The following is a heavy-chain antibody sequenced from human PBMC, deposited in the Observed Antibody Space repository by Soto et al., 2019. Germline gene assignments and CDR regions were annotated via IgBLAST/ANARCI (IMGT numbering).Heavy chain of an antibody. CDR3: ARDKGRYDPGMDV. Sequence: QVQLQESGPGLVKPSETLSLTCTVSGGSINSYYWSWIRQPPGKGLEWIGYAFYSGSAKYNPSLKSRATISVDMSKTHFSLNLSSVTAADTAVYYCARDKGRYDPGMDVWGQGTTVTVSS. J-gene: IGHJ6*02. D-gene: IGHD3-9*01. CDR2: AFYSGSA. V-gene: IGHV4-59*01. CDR1: GGSINSYY.